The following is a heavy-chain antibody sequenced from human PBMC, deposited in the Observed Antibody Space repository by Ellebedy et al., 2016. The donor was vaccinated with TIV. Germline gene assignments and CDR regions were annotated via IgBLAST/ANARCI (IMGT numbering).Heavy chain of an antibody. CDR2: FGVSGDTT. Sequence: GESLKISCAASGFTFSSSAMSWVRQAPGKGLEWVSGFGVSGDTTYYADSVKGRFTISRDNSGNTLYLQMSSLRAEDTAIYYCAKGRGGGSDSSAPRYYFDYWGLGTLVTVSS. CDR1: GFTFSSSA. J-gene: IGHJ4*02. V-gene: IGHV3-23*01. CDR3: AKGRGGGSDSSAPRYYFDY. D-gene: IGHD3-22*01.